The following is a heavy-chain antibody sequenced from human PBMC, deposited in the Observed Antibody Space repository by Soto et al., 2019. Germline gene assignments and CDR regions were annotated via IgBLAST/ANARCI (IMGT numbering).Heavy chain of an antibody. V-gene: IGHV1-18*01. J-gene: IGHJ6*01. D-gene: IGHD6-13*01. CDR3: ARVEQGMDV. CDR2: VGVYSDIT. Sequence: QVQLVQSGPEVKKPGASVKISCKTSGYTFINYGLSWVRQAPGQGLEWIGGVGVYSDITYYAQKLQGRVIMTTDTSTGTVYLELRSLTSDDTAVYYFARVEQGMDVWGQGTTVTVSA. CDR1: GYTFINYG.